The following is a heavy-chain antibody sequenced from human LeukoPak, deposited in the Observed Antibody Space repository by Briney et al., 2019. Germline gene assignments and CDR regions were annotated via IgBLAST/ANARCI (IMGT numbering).Heavy chain of an antibody. CDR2: INHSGST. J-gene: IGHJ4*02. D-gene: IGHD2-2*01. CDR1: GGSFSGYY. V-gene: IGHV4-34*01. Sequence: SETLSLTCAVYGGSFSGYYWSWIRQPPGKGLEWIGEINHSGSTNYNPSLKSRVTISVDTSKNQSSLKLSSVTAADTAVYYCARGGYCSSTSCGNDYWGQGTLVTVSS. CDR3: ARGGYCSSTSCGNDY.